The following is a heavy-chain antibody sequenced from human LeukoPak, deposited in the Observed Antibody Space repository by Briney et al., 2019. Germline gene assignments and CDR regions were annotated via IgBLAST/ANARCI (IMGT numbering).Heavy chain of an antibody. D-gene: IGHD1-26*01. Sequence: PSETLSLTCTVSGGSISSYYWSWIRQPPGKGLEWIGYIYYSGSTYYNPSLKSRVTISVDTSKNQFSLKLSSVTAADTAVYYCARAVGANHYYYYYMDVWGKGTTVTVSS. J-gene: IGHJ6*03. CDR2: IYYSGST. CDR1: GGSISSYY. V-gene: IGHV4-59*12. CDR3: ARAVGANHYYYYYMDV.